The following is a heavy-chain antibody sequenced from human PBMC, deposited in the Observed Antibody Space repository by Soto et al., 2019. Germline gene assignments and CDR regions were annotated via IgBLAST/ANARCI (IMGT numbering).Heavy chain of an antibody. J-gene: IGHJ4*02. CDR3: AYRPCVLGSVCNCDL. Sequence: QITLKESGPTLVIPTQTLTLTCTFSGFSLNTRGVGVGWIRQPPGKALEWVALIHWDDEKRYSPSLRNTLTITKDTSKNQVVLIMPNMDPVDTATYYCAYRPCVLGSVCNCDLWGQGILGTVSS. CDR1: GFSLNTRGVG. V-gene: IGHV2-5*02. CDR2: IHWDDEK. D-gene: IGHD6-19*01.